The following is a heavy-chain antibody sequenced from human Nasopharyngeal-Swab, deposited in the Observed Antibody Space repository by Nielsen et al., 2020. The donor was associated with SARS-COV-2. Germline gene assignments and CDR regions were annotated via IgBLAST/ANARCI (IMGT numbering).Heavy chain of an antibody. Sequence: GESLKISCEASGFTFSSYSMNWLRQAPGKGLEWVSFIDSSSPTIYYADSVKGRFTISRDNAKNSLYLQMHTLRDDDTAVYYCVRATSSWYFDSWGQGTLVTVSS. CDR3: VRATSSWYFDS. J-gene: IGHJ4*02. CDR1: GFTFSSYS. D-gene: IGHD6-13*01. V-gene: IGHV3-48*02. CDR2: IDSSSPTI.